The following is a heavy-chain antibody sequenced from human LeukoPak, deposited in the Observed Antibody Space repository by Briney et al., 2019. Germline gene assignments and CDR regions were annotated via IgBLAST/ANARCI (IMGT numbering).Heavy chain of an antibody. D-gene: IGHD2-15*01. Sequence: GSSVKVSCKASGGTFISYAISWVRQAPGQGLEWRGWISAYNGNTNYAQKLQGRVTMTTDTSTSTAYMELRSLRSDDTAVYYCARVTWTLSRVVAGTPARGMDVWGQGTTVTVSS. CDR1: GGTFISYA. CDR2: ISAYNGNT. V-gene: IGHV1-18*01. CDR3: ARVTWTLSRVVAGTPARGMDV. J-gene: IGHJ6*02.